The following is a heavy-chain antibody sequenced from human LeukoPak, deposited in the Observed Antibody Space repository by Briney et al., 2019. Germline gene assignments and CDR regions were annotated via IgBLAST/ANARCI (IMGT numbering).Heavy chain of an antibody. D-gene: IGHD4-17*01. CDR3: ARGRYGDYVDY. Sequence: SETLSLTCTVSGGSISSYYWSWIRQPPGKGLERIGYIYYSGSTNYNPSLKSRVTISVDTSKNQFSLKLSSVTAADTAVYYCARGRYGDYVDYWGQGTLVTVSS. CDR1: GGSISSYY. V-gene: IGHV4-59*01. J-gene: IGHJ4*02. CDR2: IYYSGST.